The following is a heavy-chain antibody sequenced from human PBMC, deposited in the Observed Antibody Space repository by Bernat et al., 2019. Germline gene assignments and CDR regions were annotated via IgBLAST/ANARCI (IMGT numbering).Heavy chain of an antibody. J-gene: IGHJ4*02. CDR1: GGSFSGYY. Sequence: QVQLQQWGAGLLKPSETLSLTCAVYGGSFSGYYWSWIRQSPGKGLEWIGEINHSGSTNYNPSHKSRVTMSVDTSKNQFALKLSSGTGADTAVYYCARGRRKGVQGVINPFFDYWGQGTLVTVSS. V-gene: IGHV4-34*01. D-gene: IGHD3-10*02. CDR3: ARGRRKGVQGVINPFFDY. CDR2: INHSGST.